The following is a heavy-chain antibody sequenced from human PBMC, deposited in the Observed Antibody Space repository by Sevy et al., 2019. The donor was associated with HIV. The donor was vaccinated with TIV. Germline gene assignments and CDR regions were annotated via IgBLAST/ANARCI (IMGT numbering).Heavy chain of an antibody. CDR1: GYTLSKLP. CDR2: FDPEDGET. V-gene: IGHV1-24*01. D-gene: IGHD3-3*01. Sequence: ASVKVSCKVSGYTLSKLPIHWVRQAPGKGLEWMGGFDPEDGETIYAQKFQGRVIMTEHTSSDTAYMELSSLRAEDTAVYYCATLDFWSDYPFYGVDVWGQGTTVTVSS. CDR3: ATLDFWSDYPFYGVDV. J-gene: IGHJ6*02.